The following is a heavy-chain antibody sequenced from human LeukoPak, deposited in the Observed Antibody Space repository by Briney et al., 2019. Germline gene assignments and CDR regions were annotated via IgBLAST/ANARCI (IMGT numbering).Heavy chain of an antibody. CDR3: ARDLYAGVLTY. J-gene: IGHJ4*02. CDR1: GYTFSSYV. D-gene: IGHD2-21*02. V-gene: IGHV1-18*01. CDR2: ISPYNGNT. Sequence: ASVKVSCKASGYTFSSYVINWVRQAPGQGLEWMGRISPYNGNTNYAQKLQGRVTMTTDTSTSTAYMELRSLRSDDTAVYYCARDLYAGVLTYRGQGTLVTVSS.